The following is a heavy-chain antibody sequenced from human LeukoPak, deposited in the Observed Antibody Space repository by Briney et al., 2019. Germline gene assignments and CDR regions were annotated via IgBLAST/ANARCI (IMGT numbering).Heavy chain of an antibody. J-gene: IGHJ6*02. V-gene: IGHV3-48*02. CDR3: ARDYYDSSGYYRVYYYYYGMDV. CDR2: ISSSSSTI. Sequence: GGSLRLSCAASGFTFSSYSMNWVRQAPGKGLEWVSYISSSSSTIYYADSVKGRFTISRDNAKNSLYLQMNSLRDEDTAVYYCARDYYDSSGYYRVYYYYYGMDVWGQGTTVTVSS. CDR1: GFTFSSYS. D-gene: IGHD3-22*01.